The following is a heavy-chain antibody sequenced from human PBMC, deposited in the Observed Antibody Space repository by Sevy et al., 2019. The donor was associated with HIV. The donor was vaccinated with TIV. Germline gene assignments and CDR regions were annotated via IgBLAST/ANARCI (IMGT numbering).Heavy chain of an antibody. J-gene: IGHJ5*02. D-gene: IGHD2-8*01. Sequence: GGSLRLSCAASGFPFSDYYMSWMRQAPGEGLEWVSYISRNGTTINYADSVKGRLTISRDYAKNSLYLQMNSLRAEDTAVYYCARAGDGYCTNTACNKNWFDPWGQGTLVTVSS. V-gene: IGHV3-11*01. CDR3: ARAGDGYCTNTACNKNWFDP. CDR1: GFPFSDYY. CDR2: ISRNGTTI.